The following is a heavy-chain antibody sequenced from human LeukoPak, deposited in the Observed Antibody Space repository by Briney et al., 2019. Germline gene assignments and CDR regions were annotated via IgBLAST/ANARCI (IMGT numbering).Heavy chain of an antibody. CDR1: GGSISSGDYY. D-gene: IGHD6-13*01. Sequence: SETLSLTCTVSGGSISSGDYYWSWIRQPPGKGLEWIGYIYYSGSTYYNPSLKSRVTMSVDTSKNQFSPKLSSVTAADTAVYYCARGKKYPGIAAAGAPYYYYYMDVWGKGTTVTVSS. CDR2: IYYSGST. CDR3: ARGKKYPGIAAAGAPYYYYYMDV. V-gene: IGHV4-30-4*08. J-gene: IGHJ6*03.